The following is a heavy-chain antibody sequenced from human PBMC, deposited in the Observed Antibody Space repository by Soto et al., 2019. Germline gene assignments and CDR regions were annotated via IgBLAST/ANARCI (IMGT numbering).Heavy chain of an antibody. CDR2: INPDGGRT. J-gene: IGHJ5*02. D-gene: IGHD6-6*01. Sequence: QVQLVQSGGEVKKPGASVKVSCKASGYTFTRYYIHWVRQAPGQGPEWMGRINPDGGRTTYAQKFNGRVTMTRDTSASTVYMELSSLKFEDTAMYYCARGAYSSSSFPPFDPWGQGTLVTVSS. CDR1: GYTFTRYY. V-gene: IGHV1-46*01. CDR3: ARGAYSSSSFPPFDP.